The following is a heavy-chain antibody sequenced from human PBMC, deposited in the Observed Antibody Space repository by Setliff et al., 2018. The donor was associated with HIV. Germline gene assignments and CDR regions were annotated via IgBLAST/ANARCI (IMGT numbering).Heavy chain of an antibody. Sequence: ASVKVSCKASGHTFNNYDIHWVRRATGQGLEWMGWMNPNTGVAGYALKFHGRVTMTRDTSISTVYMELSSLTSEDTAVYYCASRYHYYDSSGYYRQGAFDIWGQGTMVTVSS. CDR1: GHTFNNYD. D-gene: IGHD3-22*01. CDR3: ASRYHYYDSSGYYRQGAFDI. CDR2: MNPNTGVA. J-gene: IGHJ3*02. V-gene: IGHV1-8*01.